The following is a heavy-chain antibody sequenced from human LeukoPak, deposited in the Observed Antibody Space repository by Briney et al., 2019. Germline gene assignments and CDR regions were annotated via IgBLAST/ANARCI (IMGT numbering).Heavy chain of an antibody. V-gene: IGHV3-74*01. D-gene: IGHD6-25*01. CDR2: IDNDGSST. J-gene: IGHJ4*02. CDR3: AKDRRLASFDY. CDR1: GFTFSSYW. Sequence: GGSLRLSCAASGFTFSSYWMHWVRQAPGKGLVWVSRIDNDGSSTVYADSVKDRFTISRDNAKNTLNLQMNSLRAGDTAIYYCAKDRRLASFDYGGQGTLVTVSS.